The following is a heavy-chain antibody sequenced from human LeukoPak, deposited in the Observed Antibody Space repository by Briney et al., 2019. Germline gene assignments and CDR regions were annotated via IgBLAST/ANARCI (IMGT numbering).Heavy chain of an antibody. J-gene: IGHJ4*02. Sequence: SETLSLTCTVSGGSISSSSYYWGWIRQPPGKGLEWIGRIYTSGSTNYNPSLKSRVTMSVDTSKNQFSLKLSSVTAADTAVYYCARDQGIAAAGTYYFDYWGQGTLVTVSS. V-gene: IGHV4-39*07. D-gene: IGHD6-13*01. CDR2: IYTSGST. CDR3: ARDQGIAAAGTYYFDY. CDR1: GGSISSSSYY.